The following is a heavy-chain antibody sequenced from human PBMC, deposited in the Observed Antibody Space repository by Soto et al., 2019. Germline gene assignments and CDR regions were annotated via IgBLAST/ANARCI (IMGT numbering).Heavy chain of an antibody. V-gene: IGHV1-18*01. Sequence: QVQLVQSGAEVKKPGASVKGSCKASGYTFTGYSVGWVRQAPGQGLEWMGWISAYSGDTYYTQRFQDRLTMTTDASTSTAYMELRSLRSDDTAVYYCARPSGSYGDYAWSLKYWGQGTLVTVSS. CDR1: GYTFTGYS. J-gene: IGHJ4*02. CDR3: ARPSGSYGDYAWSLKY. CDR2: ISAYSGDT. D-gene: IGHD4-17*01.